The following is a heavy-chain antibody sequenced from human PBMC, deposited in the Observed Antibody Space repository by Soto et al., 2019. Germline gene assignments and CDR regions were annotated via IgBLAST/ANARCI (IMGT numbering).Heavy chain of an antibody. CDR3: ETDMVVGASPALDV. J-gene: IGHJ6*02. CDR2: IYTSGTT. CDR1: DVSISSYY. V-gene: IGHV4-4*07. D-gene: IGHD1-26*01. Sequence: SETLSLTCTVSDVSISSYYWSWIRQPAGKGLEWIGRIYTSGTTNYNPSLESRVTMSVDTSKNQFSLKLSSVTAADTAVYYCETDMVVGASPALDVWGQGTTVTVSS.